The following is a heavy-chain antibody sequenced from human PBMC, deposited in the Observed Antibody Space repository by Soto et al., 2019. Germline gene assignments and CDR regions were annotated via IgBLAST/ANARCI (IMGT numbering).Heavy chain of an antibody. J-gene: IGHJ4*02. CDR2: IYYSGST. V-gene: IGHV4-59*01. Sequence: QVQLQESGPGLVKPSETLSLTCTVSGGSISSYYWSWIRQPPGKGLEWIEYIYYSGSTNYNPSLKSRVTISVDTSKNQFSLKLSSVTAADTAVYYCARDRAAASNYWGQGTLVTVSS. CDR3: ARDRAAASNY. D-gene: IGHD6-13*01. CDR1: GGSISSYY.